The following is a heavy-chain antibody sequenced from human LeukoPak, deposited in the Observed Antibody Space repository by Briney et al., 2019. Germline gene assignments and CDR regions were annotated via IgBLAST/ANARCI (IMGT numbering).Heavy chain of an antibody. D-gene: IGHD5-18*01. CDR3: ARDQGLTAPPPYGLDV. J-gene: IGHJ6*02. Sequence: TSVQVSCKTSGGTFSTSAITWVRQAPAQGLEWMGRIIPVLNITTYAQRFQGRVTITADTSTSTVYMELSSLRSEETAVYYCARDQGLTAPPPYGLDVWGQGTTVIVSS. V-gene: IGHV1-69*04. CDR1: GGTFSTSA. CDR2: IIPVLNIT.